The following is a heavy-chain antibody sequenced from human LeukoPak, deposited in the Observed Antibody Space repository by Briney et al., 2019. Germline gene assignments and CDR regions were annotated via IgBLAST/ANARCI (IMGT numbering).Heavy chain of an antibody. J-gene: IGHJ2*01. CDR3: AKDRRHTVSGGYFDL. V-gene: IGHV3-9*01. Sequence: GGSLRLSCAASGFTFDDYAMHWVRQAPGKGLEWVSGISWNSGHIGYADSVKGRFTISRDNAKNSLYLKVKSLRAEDTALYYCAKDRRHTVSGGYFDLWGRGTLVIVSS. CDR2: ISWNSGHI. CDR1: GFTFDDYA. D-gene: IGHD3-10*01.